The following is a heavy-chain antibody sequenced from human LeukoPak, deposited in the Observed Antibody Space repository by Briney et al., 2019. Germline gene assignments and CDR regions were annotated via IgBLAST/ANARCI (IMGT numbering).Heavy chain of an antibody. CDR3: ARGSKGYYYGSGRPFDY. CDR2: INHSGST. J-gene: IGHJ4*02. V-gene: IGHV4-34*01. CDR1: GGSFSGYY. D-gene: IGHD3-10*01. Sequence: PSETLSLTCAVYGGSFSGYYWSWIRQPPGKGLEWIGEINHSGSTNYNPSLKSRVTISVDTSKNQFSLKLSSVTAADTAVYYCARGSKGYYYGSGRPFDYWGQGTLVTVSS.